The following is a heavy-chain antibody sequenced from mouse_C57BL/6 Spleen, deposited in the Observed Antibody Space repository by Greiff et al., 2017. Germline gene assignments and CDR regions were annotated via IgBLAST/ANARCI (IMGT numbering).Heavy chain of an antibody. D-gene: IGHD2-4*01. CDR3: ARFYYDYDDAMDY. V-gene: IGHV1-7*01. CDR1: GYTFTSYW. Sequence: QVQLQQPGAELVMPGASVKLSCKASGYTFTSYWMHWVKQRPGQGLEWIGYINPSSGYTKYNQKFKDKATLTADKSSSTAYMQLSSLTSEDSAVYYCARFYYDYDDAMDYWGQGTSVTVSS. J-gene: IGHJ4*01. CDR2: INPSSGYT.